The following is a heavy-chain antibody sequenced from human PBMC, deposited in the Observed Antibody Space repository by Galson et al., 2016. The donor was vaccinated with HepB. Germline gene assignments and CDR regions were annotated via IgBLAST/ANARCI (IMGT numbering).Heavy chain of an antibody. CDR3: AKVRQLAYSYGMDV. V-gene: IGHV3-33*06. D-gene: IGHD6-6*01. J-gene: IGHJ6*02. CDR2: IWSDGGRK. Sequence: SLRLSCAASGFTFSSYGMHWVRQAPGKGLEWVAVIWSDGGRKHYAESVKGRFTISRDTSKNTLYLQMNSLRAEDTAVYYCAKVRQLAYSYGMDVWGQGTTVTVSS. CDR1: GFTFSSYG.